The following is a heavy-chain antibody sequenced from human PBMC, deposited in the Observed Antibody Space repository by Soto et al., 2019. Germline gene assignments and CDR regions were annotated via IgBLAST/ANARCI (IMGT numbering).Heavy chain of an antibody. Sequence: PSETLSLTCTVSGGSINNGNYYWSWLRQPPGKGLEWIGYIYYTGSTCYNPSLESRVNISLDTSKNQFSLSLTSVTAADTAVYYCARELDPERYHDFWGQGTLVTVPS. CDR1: GGSINNGNYY. V-gene: IGHV4-30-4*01. CDR2: IYYTGST. CDR3: ARELDPERYHDF. D-gene: IGHD1-26*01. J-gene: IGHJ4*02.